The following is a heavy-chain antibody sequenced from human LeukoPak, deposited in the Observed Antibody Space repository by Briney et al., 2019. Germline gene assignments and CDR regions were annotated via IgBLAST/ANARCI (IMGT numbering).Heavy chain of an antibody. Sequence: SETLSLTCTVSGGSVSSGSYYWGWIRQPPGKGLEWIGYIYYSGSTNYNPSLKSRVTISVDTSKNQFSLKLSSVTAADTAVYYCARESRFNDNYYYYYGMDVWGQGTTVTVSS. CDR2: IYYSGST. J-gene: IGHJ6*02. CDR3: ARESRFNDNYYYYYGMDV. D-gene: IGHD1-1*01. V-gene: IGHV4-61*01. CDR1: GGSVSSGSYY.